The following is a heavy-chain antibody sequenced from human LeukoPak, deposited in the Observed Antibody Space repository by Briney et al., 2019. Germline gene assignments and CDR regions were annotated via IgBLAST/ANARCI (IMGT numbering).Heavy chain of an antibody. CDR1: GFTFSSSA. CDR3: AKQLGYCSDGSCYFPY. J-gene: IGHJ4*02. V-gene: IGHV3-23*01. D-gene: IGHD2-15*01. CDR2: ISNNGGYT. Sequence: GGSLRLSCAASGFTFSSSAMSWVRQAPGKGQEWVSAISNNGGYTYYADSVQGRFTISRDNSESALCLQMNSLRAEDTAVYYCAKQLGYCSDGSCYFPYWGQGTLVTVSS.